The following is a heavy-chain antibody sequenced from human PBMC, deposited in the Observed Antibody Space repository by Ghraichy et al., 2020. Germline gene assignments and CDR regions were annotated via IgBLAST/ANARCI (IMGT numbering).Heavy chain of an antibody. CDR3: AKGKGSGSYFNWSFNV. J-gene: IGHJ2*01. Sequence: LSLTCAASGFTFSSFAMSWVRQAPGKGLEWVSTISGSGGSTYYADSVKGRFTISRDNSKNTLYLRMNSLRAEDTAVYYCAKGKGSGSYFNWSFNVWGRGTLVTVSS. D-gene: IGHD1-26*01. CDR1: GFTFSSFA. V-gene: IGHV3-23*01. CDR2: ISGSGGST.